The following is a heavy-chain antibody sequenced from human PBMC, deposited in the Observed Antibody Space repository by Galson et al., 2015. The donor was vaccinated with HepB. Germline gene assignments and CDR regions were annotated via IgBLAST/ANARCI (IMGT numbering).Heavy chain of an antibody. CDR2: INPNSGGT. D-gene: IGHD3-3*01. CDR1: GYTFTGYY. Sequence: SVKVSCKASGYTFTGYYMHWVRQAPGQGLEWMGWINPNSGGTNYAQKFQGRVTMTRDTSISTAYMELSGLRSDDTAVYYCARVDMRAYDFWSGYPKNFDYWGQGTLVTVSS. J-gene: IGHJ4*02. V-gene: IGHV1-2*02. CDR3: ARVDMRAYDFWSGYPKNFDY.